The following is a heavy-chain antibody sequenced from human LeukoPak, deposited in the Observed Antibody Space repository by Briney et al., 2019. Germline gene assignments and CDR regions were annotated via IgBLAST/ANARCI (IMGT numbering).Heavy chain of an antibody. D-gene: IGHD5-24*01. CDR1: GFTFSSYE. CDR2: ISRSGSTI. CDR3: ARGYRDGYNYFHY. V-gene: IGHV3-48*03. Sequence: GGSLRLSCAASGFTFSSYEMNWVRQAPGKGLEWVSYISRSGSTIYYADSVKGRFTISRDNAKNSLYLQMNSLRDEDTAVYYCARGYRDGYNYFHYWGQGTLVTVSS. J-gene: IGHJ4*02.